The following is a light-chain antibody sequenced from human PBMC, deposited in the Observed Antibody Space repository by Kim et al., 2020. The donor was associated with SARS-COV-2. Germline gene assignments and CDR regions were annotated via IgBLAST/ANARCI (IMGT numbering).Light chain of an antibody. J-gene: IGKJ1*01. CDR3: QHYGFPPRT. V-gene: IGKV3-20*01. CDR2: GAS. Sequence: SPGERATLSGRASQSIGGDYLAWNQQKPGQAPRLLIYGASVRATGFPDRFSGSESGTEFTLTISRLEAGDCAVFYCQHYGFPPRTFGPGTKVDIK. CDR1: QSIGGDY.